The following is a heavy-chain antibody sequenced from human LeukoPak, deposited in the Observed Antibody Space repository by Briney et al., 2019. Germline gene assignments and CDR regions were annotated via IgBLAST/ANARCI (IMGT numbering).Heavy chain of an antibody. D-gene: IGHD2-2*01. Sequence: GGSLRLSCAASGFTFSSYAMSWVRQAPGKGLEWVSAISGSGGSTYYADSVKGRFTISRDNSKNTLYLQMNSLRAEDTAVYYCAKTGSTSWYYYYYMDVWGKGTTVTVSS. CDR1: GFTFSSYA. CDR2: ISGSGGST. CDR3: AKTGSTSWYYYYYMDV. J-gene: IGHJ6*03. V-gene: IGHV3-23*01.